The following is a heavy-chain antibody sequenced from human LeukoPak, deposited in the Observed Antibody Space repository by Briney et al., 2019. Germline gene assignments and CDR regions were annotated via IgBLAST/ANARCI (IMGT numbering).Heavy chain of an antibody. D-gene: IGHD1-1*01. CDR3: ARLFRNWSDGGVDQ. CDR2: ISPGDSDT. Sequence: GESLKISCKAFGYSFTKYWIGWVRQIPGKGLEGMGMISPGDSDTIYTPSSQGQVTISADKSISIAYLQWSSLKASATAMYYCARLFRNWSDGGVDQWGQGTLVTVSS. CDR1: GYSFTKYW. V-gene: IGHV5-51*01. J-gene: IGHJ4*02.